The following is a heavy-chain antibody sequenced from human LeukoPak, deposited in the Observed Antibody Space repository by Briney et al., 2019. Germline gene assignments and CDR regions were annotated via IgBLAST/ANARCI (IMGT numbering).Heavy chain of an antibody. CDR3: ARSGYSSGWFSSY. CDR1: GFSFSDYG. V-gene: IGHV3-33*02. CDR2: IRYDGSQE. Sequence: PGGSLRLSCAASGFSFSDYGMHWVRQAPGKGLEWLSFIRYDGSQEFYAESAKGRATISRDNSLNTLSLQMNSLRAEDTAVYYCARSGYSSGWFSSYWGQGTLVTVSS. D-gene: IGHD6-19*01. J-gene: IGHJ4*02.